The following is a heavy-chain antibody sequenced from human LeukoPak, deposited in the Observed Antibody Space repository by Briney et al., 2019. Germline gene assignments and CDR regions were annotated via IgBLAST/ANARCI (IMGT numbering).Heavy chain of an antibody. D-gene: IGHD1/OR15-1a*01. CDR3: ATSESQTRFDY. CDR2: IFPGDSET. J-gene: IGHJ4*02. Sequence: ESLKLSCKGSGYSFTTYWIGWVRQMPGKGREWMGIIFPGDSETIYSPSFQGQVTISADKYISTAYLQWRSLKASDTAMYYCATSESQTRFDYWGQGTLVTASS. V-gene: IGHV5-51*01. CDR1: GYSFTTYW.